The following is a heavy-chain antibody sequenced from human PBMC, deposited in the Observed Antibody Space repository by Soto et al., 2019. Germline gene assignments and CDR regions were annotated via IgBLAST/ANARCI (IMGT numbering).Heavy chain of an antibody. D-gene: IGHD1-7*01. CDR1: GGSFTSNNW. CDR3: ASRDPGTSVDY. V-gene: IGHV4-4*02. CDR2: IYRTGST. Sequence: SETLSLTCAVSGGSFTSNNWWTWVRQPPGQGLEWIGEIYRTGSTNYNPSLKSRVTISLDKSEKQISLKVTSLAAADTAVYYCASRDPGTSVDYWGQGTLVTVSS. J-gene: IGHJ4*02.